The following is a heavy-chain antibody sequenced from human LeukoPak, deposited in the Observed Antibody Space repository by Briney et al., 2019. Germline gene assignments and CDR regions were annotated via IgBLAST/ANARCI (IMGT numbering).Heavy chain of an antibody. V-gene: IGHV4-59*01. J-gene: IGHJ5*02. D-gene: IGHD5-24*01. Sequence: SETLSLTCTVSGGSISSYYWSWIRQPPGRGLEWIGYIYYSGSTNYNPSLKSRVTISVDTSMNQFSLKLSSVTAADTAVYYCARDRDGYNYGWFDPWGQGTLVTVSS. CDR2: IYYSGST. CDR1: GGSISSYY. CDR3: ARDRDGYNYGWFDP.